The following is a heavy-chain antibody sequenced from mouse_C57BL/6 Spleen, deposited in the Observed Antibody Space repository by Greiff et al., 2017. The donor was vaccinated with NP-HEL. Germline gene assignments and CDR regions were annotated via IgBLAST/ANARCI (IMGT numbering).Heavy chain of an antibody. Sequence: VQLVEPGPGLVQPSQSLSITCTVSGFSLTSYGVHWVRQSPGKGLEWLGVIWSGGSTDYNAAIISRLSISKDNSKSQSFSKMNSLQADDTAIYYCARWGLRNALDYWGQGTSVTVSS. CDR3: ARWGLRNALDY. D-gene: IGHD2-4*01. CDR2: IWSGGST. CDR1: GFSLTSYG. J-gene: IGHJ4*01. V-gene: IGHV2-2*01.